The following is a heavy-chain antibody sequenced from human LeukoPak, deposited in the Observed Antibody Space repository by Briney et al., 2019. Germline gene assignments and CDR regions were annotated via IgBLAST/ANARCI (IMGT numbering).Heavy chain of an antibody. J-gene: IGHJ6*03. D-gene: IGHD4-17*01. CDR2: ISYDGSNK. CDR1: GFTFSSYA. V-gene: IGHV3-30*01. Sequence: GGSLRLSCAASGFTFSSYAMHWVHQAPGKGLEWVAVISYDGSNKYYADSVKGRFTISRDNSKNTLYLQMNSLRAEDTAVYYCARSGATGRYYYYYMDVWGKGTTVTVSS. CDR3: ARSGATGRYYYYYMDV.